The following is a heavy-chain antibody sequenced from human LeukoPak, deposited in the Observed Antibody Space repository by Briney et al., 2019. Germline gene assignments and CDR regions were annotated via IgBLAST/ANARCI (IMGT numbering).Heavy chain of an antibody. J-gene: IGHJ5*02. CDR3: AKDWTGTKPFDL. Sequence: PGGSLRLSCAASGFTFSSYAMSWVRQAPGKGLDWVSGISGSGGSTYYADSVKGRFTISRDNSKNTLYLQMNSLRAEDTAVYYCAKDWTGTKPFDLWGQGTLVTVPS. CDR1: GFTFSSYA. CDR2: ISGSGGST. V-gene: IGHV3-23*01. D-gene: IGHD3/OR15-3a*01.